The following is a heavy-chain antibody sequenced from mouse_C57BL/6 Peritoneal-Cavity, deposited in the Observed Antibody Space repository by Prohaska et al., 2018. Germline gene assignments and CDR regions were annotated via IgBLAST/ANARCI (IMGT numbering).Heavy chain of an antibody. D-gene: IGHD2-3*01. V-gene: IGHV1-75*01. J-gene: IGHJ3*01. CDR3: ARGVTTT. CDR1: GYTFTDYY. Sequence: SCKASGYTFTDYYINWVKQRPGQGLELIGWIFPGSGSTYYNEKFKGKATLTADQSSSTAYMLLSSLTSEDSAVYFCARGVTTTWGQGPLVTVSA. CDR2: IFPGSGST.